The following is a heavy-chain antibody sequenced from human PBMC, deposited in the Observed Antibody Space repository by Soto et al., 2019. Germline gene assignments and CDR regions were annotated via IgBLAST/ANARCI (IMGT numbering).Heavy chain of an antibody. CDR2: IYYSGST. D-gene: IGHD3-22*01. J-gene: IGHJ3*02. CDR3: ARFYYYDSSAAFDI. Sequence: SETLSLTCTVSGGSISSGGYYWSWIRQHSGKGLEWIVYIYYSGSTNYNPSLKSRVTISVDTSKNQFSLKLSSVTAADTAVYYCARFYYYDSSAAFDIWGQGTMVTVS. V-gene: IGHV4-61*08. CDR1: GGSISSGGYY.